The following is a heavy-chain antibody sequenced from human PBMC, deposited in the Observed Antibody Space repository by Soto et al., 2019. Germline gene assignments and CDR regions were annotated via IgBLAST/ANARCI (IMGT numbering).Heavy chain of an antibody. D-gene: IGHD2-8*02. CDR2: IYHTGIT. J-gene: IGHJ5*02. V-gene: IGHV4-4*02. Sequence: QVQLRESGPGLVKPSGTLSLTCVVSGDSISSSFWWSWVRQSPGKGLEWIGEIYHTGITNYNPSLQRRINISVDKSNIRCSLILRSVTAADSAVYYCSSLPPRIVVVVTPIPTWGQGTLVTVSS. CDR3: SSLPPRIVVVVTPIPT. CDR1: GDSISSSFW.